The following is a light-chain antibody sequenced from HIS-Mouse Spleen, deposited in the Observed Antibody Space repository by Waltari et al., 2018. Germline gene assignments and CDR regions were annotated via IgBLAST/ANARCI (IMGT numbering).Light chain of an antibody. CDR2: AAS. CDR1: QGISSY. Sequence: DIQLTQSPSFLSASVGDRVTITCRASQGISSYLAWYQQKPGKAPKLLIYAASTLQSGVPSRFSGSGSGTEFTLTISSLQPEDFTTYYCQQLNSYPPFTFGPETKVYIK. J-gene: IGKJ3*01. CDR3: QQLNSYPPFT. V-gene: IGKV1-9*01.